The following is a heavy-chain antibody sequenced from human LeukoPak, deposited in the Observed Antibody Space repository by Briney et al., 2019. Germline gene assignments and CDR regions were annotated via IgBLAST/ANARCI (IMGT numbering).Heavy chain of an antibody. Sequence: PGGSLTLSCAASGFTFSSYAMSWVRQAPGKGLEWVSAISGSGGSTYYADSVKGRFTISRDNSKNTLYLQMKRLRASDTGVYFWANYGSSIFGVANPYFDNGGQGTLVTVSS. D-gene: IGHD3-3*01. CDR2: ISGSGGST. CDR1: GFTFSSYA. CDR3: ANYGSSIFGVANPYFDN. J-gene: IGHJ4*02. V-gene: IGHV3-23*01.